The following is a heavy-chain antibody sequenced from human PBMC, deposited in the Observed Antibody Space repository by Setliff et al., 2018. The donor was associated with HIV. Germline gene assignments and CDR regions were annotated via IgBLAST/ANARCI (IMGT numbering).Heavy chain of an antibody. D-gene: IGHD1-26*01. Sequence: GGSLRLSCAASGFAFSGHQMSWVRQAPGKGLEWVAKIKQDGSVKFYVDSVKGRFTISRDNANNLVYLQMNSLRVEDTAVYFCARWGSGSYERVFDYWGQGMLVTVSS. CDR2: IKQDGSVK. V-gene: IGHV3-7*01. CDR3: ARWGSGSYERVFDY. J-gene: IGHJ4*02. CDR1: GFAFSGHQ.